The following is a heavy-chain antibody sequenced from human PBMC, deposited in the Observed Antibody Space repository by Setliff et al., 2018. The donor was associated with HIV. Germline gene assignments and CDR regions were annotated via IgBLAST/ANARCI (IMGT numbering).Heavy chain of an antibody. Sequence: GGSLRLSCAAPGFTFSSYSMNWVRQAPGKGLEWVSYISSSSSTIYYADSVKGRFTISRDNAKNSLYLQMNSLRAEDTAVYYCARGYSSGWYVGGYWGRGTLVTVSS. D-gene: IGHD6-19*01. CDR3: ARGYSSGWYVGGY. CDR2: ISSSSSTI. V-gene: IGHV3-48*04. CDR1: GFTFSSYS. J-gene: IGHJ4*02.